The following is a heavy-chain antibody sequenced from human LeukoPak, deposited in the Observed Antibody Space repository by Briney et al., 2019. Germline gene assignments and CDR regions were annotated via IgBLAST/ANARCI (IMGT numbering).Heavy chain of an antibody. Sequence: PSETLSLTCTAYGGSFTDYFWTWIRQSPGKGLEWIGEINDYTGDTNYNPSLNSRVSISLEKSKNQFSLELRSVTAADTAVYYCARRSVLMVYAKRNWFDPWGQGTLVTVSS. CDR3: ARRSVLMVYAKRNWFDP. CDR1: GGSFTDYF. J-gene: IGHJ5*02. D-gene: IGHD2-8*01. CDR2: INDYTGDT. V-gene: IGHV4-34*01.